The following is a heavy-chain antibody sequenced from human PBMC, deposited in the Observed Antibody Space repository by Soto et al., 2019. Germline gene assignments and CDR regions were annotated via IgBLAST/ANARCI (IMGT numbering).Heavy chain of an antibody. CDR3: AREINYDYGMDV. V-gene: IGHV3-30-3*01. CDR2: ISFDGSNK. Sequence: QVQLVESGGGVVQPGRSLRLSCAASGFTFSSYAMHWVRQAPGMGLEWVALISFDGSNKYYADSVKGRFTISRDNSKNTLYLQMNSLRAEDTAVYYCAREINYDYGMDVWGQGTTVTVSS. J-gene: IGHJ6*02. CDR1: GFTFSSYA.